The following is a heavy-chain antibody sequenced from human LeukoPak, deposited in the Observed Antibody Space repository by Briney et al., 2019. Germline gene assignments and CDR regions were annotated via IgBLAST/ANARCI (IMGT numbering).Heavy chain of an antibody. CDR3: AKRISSGWSYYFDY. Sequence: GGSLRLSCAASGFTFSSYGMSWVRQAPGGGLEWVSAISYSGGSTYYADSVKGRFTISRDNSKNTLYLQMNRLRAEDTAVYYCAKRISSGWSYYFDYWGQGTLVTVSS. J-gene: IGHJ4*02. CDR1: GFTFSSYG. V-gene: IGHV3-23*01. CDR2: ISYSGGST. D-gene: IGHD6-19*01.